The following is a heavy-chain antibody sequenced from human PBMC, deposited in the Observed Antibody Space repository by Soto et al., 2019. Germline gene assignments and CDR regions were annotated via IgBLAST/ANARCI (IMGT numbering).Heavy chain of an antibody. Sequence: GGSLRLSCAASGFTFSSYSMNWVRRAPGKGLEWVSYISSSSSTIYYADSVKGRFTISRDNAKNSLYLQMNSLRDEDTAVYYCARASIAARPVSYGMDVWGQGTTVTVSS. CDR2: ISSSSSTI. CDR1: GFTFSSYS. J-gene: IGHJ6*02. D-gene: IGHD6-6*01. V-gene: IGHV3-48*02. CDR3: ARASIAARPVSYGMDV.